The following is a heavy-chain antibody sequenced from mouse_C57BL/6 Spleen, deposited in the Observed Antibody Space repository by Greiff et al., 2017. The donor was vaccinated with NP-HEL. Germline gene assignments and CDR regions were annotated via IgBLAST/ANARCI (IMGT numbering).Heavy chain of an antibody. CDR3: AGLGRGFFDY. CDR2: ISSGGSYT. CDR1: GFTFSSYG. Sequence: EVQLQQSGGDLVKPGGSLKLSCAASGFTFSSYGMSWVRQTPDKRLEWVATISSGGSYTYYPDSVKGRFTISRDNAKNTLYLQMSSLKSEDTAMYYCAGLGRGFFDYWGQGTTLTVSS. J-gene: IGHJ2*01. V-gene: IGHV5-6*01. D-gene: IGHD4-1*01.